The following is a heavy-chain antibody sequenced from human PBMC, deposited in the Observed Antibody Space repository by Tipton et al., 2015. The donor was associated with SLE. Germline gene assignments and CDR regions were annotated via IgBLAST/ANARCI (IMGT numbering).Heavy chain of an antibody. D-gene: IGHD3-10*01. J-gene: IGHJ5*02. V-gene: IGHV4-59*01. Sequence: TLSLTCTVSGGSISSYYWSWIRQPPGKGLEWIGYIYYSGSTNYNPSLKSRVTISVDTSKNQFSLKLNSVTAADTAVYYCARAAYYYGSGSYYNVGWFDPWGQVTLVTVSS. CDR1: GGSISSYY. CDR2: IYYSGST. CDR3: ARAAYYYGSGSYYNVGWFDP.